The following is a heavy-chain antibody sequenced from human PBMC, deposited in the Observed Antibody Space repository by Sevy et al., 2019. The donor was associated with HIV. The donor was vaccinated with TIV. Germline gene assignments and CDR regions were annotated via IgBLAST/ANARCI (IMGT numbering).Heavy chain of an antibody. CDR3: ASEQWQLNADDAFDI. Sequence: GGSLRLSCAASGFTFSSYSMDWVRQAPGRGLEWISYISSSSSAIYYADSVKGRFTISRDNAKNSLYLQMNSLRDEDTAVYYCASEQWQLNADDAFDIWGQGTMVTVSS. CDR1: GFTFSSYS. V-gene: IGHV3-48*02. CDR2: ISSSSSAI. D-gene: IGHD6-19*01. J-gene: IGHJ3*02.